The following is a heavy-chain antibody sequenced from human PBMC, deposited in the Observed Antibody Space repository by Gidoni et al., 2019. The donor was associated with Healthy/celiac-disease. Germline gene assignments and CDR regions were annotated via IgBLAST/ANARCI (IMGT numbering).Heavy chain of an antibody. CDR2: ISAYNGNT. V-gene: IGHV1-18*01. Sequence: VQLVQSGAEVKKPGASVKVYCKASGYTFTSSGFSWVRQAPGQWLEWMGWISAYNGNTNYAQKLQGRVTMTTDTSTSTAYMELRSRRSDDTAVYYCARDRGNIVGATIRPRYLDYWGQGTLVTVSS. D-gene: IGHD1-26*01. CDR3: ARDRGNIVGATIRPRYLDY. CDR1: GYTFTSSG. J-gene: IGHJ4*02.